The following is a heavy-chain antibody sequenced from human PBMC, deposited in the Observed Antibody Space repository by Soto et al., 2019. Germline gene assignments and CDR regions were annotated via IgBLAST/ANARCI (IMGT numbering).Heavy chain of an antibody. CDR2: IGGYRGNT. V-gene: IGHV1-2*04. D-gene: IGHD4-17*01. J-gene: IGHJ6*02. Sequence: ASVKVSCKTSGYSFTTYGIIWVRQAPGQGLEWMGWIGGYRGNTIYAQKFQGWVTMTRDTSISTAYMEVRRLKSDDTAVYYCAREATVSYYYYYYGMDVWGQGTTVTVSS. CDR3: AREATVSYYYYYYGMDV. CDR1: GYSFTTYG.